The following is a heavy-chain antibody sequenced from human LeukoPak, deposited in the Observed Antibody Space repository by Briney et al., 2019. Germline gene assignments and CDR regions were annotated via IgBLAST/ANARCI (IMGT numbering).Heavy chain of an antibody. CDR1: GFTFSSYS. V-gene: IGHV3-48*04. Sequence: GGSLRLSCAASGFTFSSYSMNWVRQTPGKGLEWVSFISSSSTIYYADSVKGRFTISRDNAKNSLYLQMNSLRAEDTAVYYCAKDLSSVSYAYFDYWGQGTLVTVSS. D-gene: IGHD1-26*01. J-gene: IGHJ4*02. CDR2: ISSSSTI. CDR3: AKDLSSVSYAYFDY.